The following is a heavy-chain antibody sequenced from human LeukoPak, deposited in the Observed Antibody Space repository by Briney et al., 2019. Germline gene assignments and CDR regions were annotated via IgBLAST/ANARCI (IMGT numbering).Heavy chain of an antibody. Sequence: SETLSLTCAVYGGSFGGYYWSWIRQPPGKGLEWIGEINHSESTNYNPSLKCRVTISVDTSKNQFSLKLSSVTAADTAVYYCARGKYYDFWSGNSNWFDPWGQGTLVTVSS. V-gene: IGHV4-34*01. J-gene: IGHJ5*02. D-gene: IGHD3-3*01. CDR1: GGSFGGYY. CDR2: INHSEST. CDR3: ARGKYYDFWSGNSNWFDP.